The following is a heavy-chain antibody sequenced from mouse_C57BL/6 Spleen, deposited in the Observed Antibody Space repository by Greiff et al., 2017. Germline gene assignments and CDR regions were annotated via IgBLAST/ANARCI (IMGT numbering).Heavy chain of an antibody. CDR2: IYPGSGST. D-gene: IGHD1-1*01. Sequence: QVQLKQPGAELVKPGASVKMSCKASGYTFTSYWITWVKQRPGQGLEWIGDIYPGSGSTNYNEKFKSKATLTVDTSSSTAYMQLSSLTSEDSAVYYCARSHTVVAPYFDVWGTGTTVTVSS. CDR3: ARSHTVVAPYFDV. J-gene: IGHJ1*03. CDR1: GYTFTSYW. V-gene: IGHV1-55*01.